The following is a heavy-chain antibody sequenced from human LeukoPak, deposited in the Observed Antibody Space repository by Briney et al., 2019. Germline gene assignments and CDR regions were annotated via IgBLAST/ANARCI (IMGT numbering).Heavy chain of an antibody. CDR3: ARGGVDGDYTHH. Sequence: KPGGSLRLSCAASGFTFSTYSMNWVRQAPGKGLEWLSFISTSSSHTYYADSMRGRFTISRDNAKNSLYLQMNSLRVEDTAVYYCARGGVDGDYTHHWGQGTLVTVSS. CDR1: GFTFSTYS. J-gene: IGHJ5*02. D-gene: IGHD4-17*01. V-gene: IGHV3-21*01. CDR2: ISTSSSHT.